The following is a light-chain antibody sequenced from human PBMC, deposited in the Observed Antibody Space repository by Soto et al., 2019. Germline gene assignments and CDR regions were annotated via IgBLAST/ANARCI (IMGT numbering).Light chain of an antibody. V-gene: IGKV1-39*01. CDR2: ATS. Sequence: DIQMTQSPSSLSASVGDRVTITCRASQSISTYLNWYRQKPGKAPKLLIHATSSLQSGVPSRFSGSGSGTDFTLTIVSLRPEDFATYYCQQSYNFPVTFGQGTKVDIK. CDR1: QSISTY. CDR3: QQSYNFPVT. J-gene: IGKJ1*01.